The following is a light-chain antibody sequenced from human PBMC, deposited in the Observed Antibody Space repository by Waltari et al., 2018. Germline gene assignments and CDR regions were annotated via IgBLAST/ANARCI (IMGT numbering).Light chain of an antibody. Sequence: DIQMTQSPSTLSASVGDRVTITCRASQTIHNWLAWYQQKPGKAPKHLIQQASNLESGVPSRFSGSVSGTEFTLTISSLEPDDFATYSCQQYSTSRYTFGQGTKLEIK. CDR2: QAS. J-gene: IGKJ2*01. CDR1: QTIHNW. CDR3: QQYSTSRYT. V-gene: IGKV1-5*03.